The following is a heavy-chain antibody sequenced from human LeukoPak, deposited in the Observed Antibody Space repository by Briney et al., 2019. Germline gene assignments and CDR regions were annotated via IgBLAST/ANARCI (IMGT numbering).Heavy chain of an antibody. CDR1: GFTFTSYW. Sequence: GGSLRLSCAASGFTFTSYWMHWVRQAPGKGLVWVSRINSDGSSTNYADSVKGRFTISRDNAKNTLYLQVNSLRAEDTAVYFCARGTNYYDSTGMSDWGQGTLVTVS. V-gene: IGHV3-74*01. CDR3: ARGTNYYDSTGMSD. CDR2: INSDGSST. J-gene: IGHJ4*02. D-gene: IGHD3-22*01.